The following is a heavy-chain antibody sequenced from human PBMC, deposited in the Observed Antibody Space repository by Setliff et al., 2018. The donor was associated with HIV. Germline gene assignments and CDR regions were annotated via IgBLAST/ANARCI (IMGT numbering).Heavy chain of an antibody. J-gene: IGHJ4*02. CDR3: ARMYSGYDWSPAGARTRYFDY. D-gene: IGHD5-12*01. CDR2: MQHSGRT. Sequence: PSETLSLTCAVYGGSFSDNYWSWIRQSPGKGLEWIGEMQHSGRTNYNPSLRSRVTISVDTSKNQFSLKLSSVTAADTAVYYCARMYSGYDWSPAGARTRYFDYWGQGTLVTVSS. CDR1: GGSFSDNY. V-gene: IGHV4-34*01.